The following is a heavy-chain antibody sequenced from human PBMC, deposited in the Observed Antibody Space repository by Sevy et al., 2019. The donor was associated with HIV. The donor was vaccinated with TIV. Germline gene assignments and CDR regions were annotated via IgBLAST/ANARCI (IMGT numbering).Heavy chain of an antibody. J-gene: IGHJ4*02. CDR3: AKDLYYYEPKSFPDY. CDR1: GFTSKKFG. D-gene: IGHD3-16*01. V-gene: IGHV3-30*18. Sequence: GGSLRLSCVTSGFTSKKFGMHWVCQAPGKGPELVAIISYDESKKYYADSVKGRFTISRDISKNTLYLQMDRLTTEDTAVYYCAKDLYYYEPKSFPDYWGQGTQVTVSS. CDR2: ISYDESKK.